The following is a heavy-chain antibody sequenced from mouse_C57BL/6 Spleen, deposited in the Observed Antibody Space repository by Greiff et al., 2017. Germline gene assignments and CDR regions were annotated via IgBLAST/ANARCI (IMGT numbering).Heavy chain of an antibody. D-gene: IGHD1-1*01. CDR1: GFTFSSYG. V-gene: IGHV5-6*01. CDR2: ISSGGSYT. Sequence: EVHLVESGGDLVKPGGSLKLSCAASGFTFSSYGMSWVRQTPDKRLEWVGTISSGGSYTYYPYSLKGRVTISRDNAKNTLYLQMSSLKSEDTAMYYCARQRSSSLYYAMGCWGQGPSVAVST. J-gene: IGHJ4*01. CDR3: ARQRSSSLYYAMGC.